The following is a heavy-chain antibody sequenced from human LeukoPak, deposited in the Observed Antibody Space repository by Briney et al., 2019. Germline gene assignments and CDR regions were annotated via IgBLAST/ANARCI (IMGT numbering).Heavy chain of an antibody. D-gene: IGHD2-8*01. Sequence: GGSLRLSCAASGFTFSSYEMNWVRQAPGKGLEWVSYISSSGSTIYYADSVKGRFTISRDNSKNTLYLQMNSLRAEDTAVYYCAKDPDCTSGICYTYYWGQGTLVTVSS. V-gene: IGHV3-48*03. CDR1: GFTFSSYE. CDR2: ISSSGSTI. J-gene: IGHJ4*02. CDR3: AKDPDCTSGICYTYY.